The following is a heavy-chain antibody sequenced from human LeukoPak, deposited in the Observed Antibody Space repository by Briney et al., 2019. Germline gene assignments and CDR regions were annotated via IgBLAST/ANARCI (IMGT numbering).Heavy chain of an antibody. V-gene: IGHV4-34*01. D-gene: IGHD3-10*01. CDR2: INHSGST. Sequence: PSETLSLTCALYGGSFSGYYWSWIRQPPGKGLEWIGEINHSGSTNYNPSLKSRVTISVDTSKNQFSLKLSSVSAADTAVYYCARGPSGSYYDYYYMDVWGKGTTVTVSS. J-gene: IGHJ6*03. CDR1: GGSFSGYY. CDR3: ARGPSGSYYDYYYMDV.